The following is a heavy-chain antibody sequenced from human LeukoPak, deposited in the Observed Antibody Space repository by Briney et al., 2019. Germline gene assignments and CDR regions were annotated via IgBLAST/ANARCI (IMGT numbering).Heavy chain of an antibody. CDR2: IYYSGST. V-gene: IGHV4-59*01. J-gene: IGHJ4*02. CDR1: GGSISSYY. D-gene: IGHD3-10*01. CDR3: ARERIDGSGSYSQFDY. Sequence: SETQSLICTLAGGSISSYYWSWTRQPPGKGLEWIGYIYYSGSTNYNTSLKSRVTMSVDTSKNQFSLKLSSVTAADTAVYYCARERIDGSGSYSQFDYWGQGTLVTVSS.